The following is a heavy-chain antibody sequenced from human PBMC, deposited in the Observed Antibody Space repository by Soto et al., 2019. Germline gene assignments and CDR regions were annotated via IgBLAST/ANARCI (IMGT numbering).Heavy chain of an antibody. CDR3: AKCGITIFGGDYYGMDV. J-gene: IGHJ6*02. CDR2: ISGSGGST. CDR1: GFTFSSYA. D-gene: IGHD3-3*01. V-gene: IGHV3-23*01. Sequence: GGSLRLSCAASGFTFSSYAMSWVRQAPGKGLEWVSAISGSGGSTYYADSVKGRFTISRDNSKNTLYLQMNSLRAEDTAVYYCAKCGITIFGGDYYGMDVWGQGTTVTVSS.